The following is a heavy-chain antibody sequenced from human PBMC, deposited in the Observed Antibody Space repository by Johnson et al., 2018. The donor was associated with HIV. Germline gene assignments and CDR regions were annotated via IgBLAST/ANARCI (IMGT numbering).Heavy chain of an antibody. D-gene: IGHD1-26*01. CDR2: IKEDGSEN. CDR1: GFTFNGYW. CDR3: ARGREDF. J-gene: IGHJ3*01. Sequence: EVQLVESGGGLVQPGGSLRLSCTASGFTFNGYWMSWVRQAQGKGLEWVSNIKEDGSENYDVDSVKGRFTISRDNAKNSLYLRMNSLRVDDTAVYYCARGREDFWGQGTMVTVSS. V-gene: IGHV3-7*01.